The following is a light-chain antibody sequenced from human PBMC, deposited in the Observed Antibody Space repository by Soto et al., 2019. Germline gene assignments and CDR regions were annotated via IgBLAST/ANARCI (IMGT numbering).Light chain of an antibody. J-gene: IGKJ1*01. Sequence: DIQMTQSPSTLSASVGDRVTITCRASQSISSWLAWCQQKPGKAPKVLIYKASSLESGVPSRFSGSGSETEFTLTISSLQPDDFATYYCQQYNSYPWTFGQGTKVEIK. CDR2: KAS. CDR1: QSISSW. CDR3: QQYNSYPWT. V-gene: IGKV1-5*03.